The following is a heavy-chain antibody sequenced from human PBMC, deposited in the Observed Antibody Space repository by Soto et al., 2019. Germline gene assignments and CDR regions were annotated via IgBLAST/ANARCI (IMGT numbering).Heavy chain of an antibody. Sequence: QVQLVQSGAEVKKSGASVKVSCKASGYTFTSYTMHWVRQAPGQSLEWMGRINAGNGDTKYSQKFQGRVTITRDISASTAYMELSSLRSEDTAVYYCARIGYGYPSGRGWFDPWGQVTLGTVSS. CDR2: INAGNGDT. V-gene: IGHV1-3*01. J-gene: IGHJ5*02. CDR1: GYTFTSYT. CDR3: ARIGYGYPSGRGWFDP. D-gene: IGHD5-18*01.